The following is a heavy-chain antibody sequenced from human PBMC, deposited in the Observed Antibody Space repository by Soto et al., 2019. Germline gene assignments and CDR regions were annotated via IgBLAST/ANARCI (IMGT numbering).Heavy chain of an antibody. CDR1: GYTFTSYD. D-gene: IGHD4-17*01. CDR2: MNPNSGNT. CDR3: ARGGSLRWRDAFDI. V-gene: IGHV1-8*01. Sequence: ASVKVSCKASGYTFTSYDIIWVLQATGQGLEWMGWMNPNSGNTGYAQKFQGRVTMTRNTSISTAYMELSSLRSEDTAVYYCARGGSLRWRDAFDIWGQGTMVTVSS. J-gene: IGHJ3*02.